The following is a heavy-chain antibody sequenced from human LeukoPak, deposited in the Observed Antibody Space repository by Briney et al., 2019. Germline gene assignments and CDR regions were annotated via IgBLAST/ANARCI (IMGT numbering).Heavy chain of an antibody. CDR1: GFTFSSYW. D-gene: IGHD2-15*01. Sequence: PGGSLRLSCAASGFTFSSYWMRWVRQPPGKGLEWIGTISYSGNTDYNPSLRSRVTISVDTSNNQFSLRLGSVTAADTAIYHCARHCCSAPSKRVFDIWGQGTMVTVSS. V-gene: IGHV4-39*01. J-gene: IGHJ3*02. CDR3: ARHCCSAPSKRVFDI. CDR2: ISYSGNT.